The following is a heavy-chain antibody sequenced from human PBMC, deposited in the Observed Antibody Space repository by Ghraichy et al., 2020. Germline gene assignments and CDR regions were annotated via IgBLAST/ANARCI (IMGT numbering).Heavy chain of an antibody. CDR3: AYITRCSGYGTVVTVDF. CDR1: GFSLSTSGVG. V-gene: IGHV2-5*02. J-gene: IGHJ3*01. CDR2: IYWDDDK. Sequence: SGPTLVKPTQTLTLTCTFSGFSLSTSGVGVGWIRQPPGKALEWLALIYWDDDKRYSPSLKSRLTITKDTSKNQVVLTMTNMDPGDAATYYCAYITRCSGYGTVVTVDFWCQGTIVAFSS. D-gene: IGHD4-23*01.